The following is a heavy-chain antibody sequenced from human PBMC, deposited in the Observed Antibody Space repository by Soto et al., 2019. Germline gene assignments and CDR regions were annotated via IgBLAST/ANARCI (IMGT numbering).Heavy chain of an antibody. J-gene: IGHJ4*02. CDR3: ARPYFNSTAYFDLYLDY. D-gene: IGHD2-2*01. Sequence: QVQLVQSGAEVKKPGASVKVSCKASGYPITGHYMHWVRQARGRGPAWMGIINPSTGSTTYAQSFQSRVSMTRETSASTVYLELSSLTSEDTATYYCARPYFNSTAYFDLYLDYWGQGTLVTVSS. CDR2: INPSTGST. CDR1: GYPITGHY. V-gene: IGHV1-46*03.